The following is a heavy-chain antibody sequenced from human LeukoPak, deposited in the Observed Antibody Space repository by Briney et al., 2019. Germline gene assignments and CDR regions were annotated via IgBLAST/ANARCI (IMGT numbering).Heavy chain of an antibody. CDR3: ATTTVTPNGDAFDI. CDR1: GDSISSSNW. CDR2: IYHGGTT. D-gene: IGHD4-17*01. J-gene: IGHJ3*02. Sequence: SETLSLTCAVFGDSISSSNWWSWVRQPPGKGLEWIGEIYHGGTTNYNPSLKSRVTISIDKSKNHFSLNLSSVSAADTAVYCCATTTVTPNGDAFDIWGQGTLVTVSS. V-gene: IGHV4-4*01.